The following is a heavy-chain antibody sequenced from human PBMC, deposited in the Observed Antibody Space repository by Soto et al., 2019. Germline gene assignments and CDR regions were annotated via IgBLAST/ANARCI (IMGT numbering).Heavy chain of an antibody. CDR1: GGSISSGDYY. J-gene: IGHJ4*02. D-gene: IGHD3-16*02. CDR3: ARGTVWGDYVWGNYHYNAFDD. CDR2: ILDSGNT. V-gene: IGHV4-30-4*01. Sequence: PSETLSLTCTVSGGSISSGDYYWSWIRQPPGKGLEWIGYILDSGNTYYKPSLKSRLTISIDTSKNQFSLKLSSVTAADTAVYYCARGTVWGDYVWGNYHYNAFDDWGQGTLVTVSS.